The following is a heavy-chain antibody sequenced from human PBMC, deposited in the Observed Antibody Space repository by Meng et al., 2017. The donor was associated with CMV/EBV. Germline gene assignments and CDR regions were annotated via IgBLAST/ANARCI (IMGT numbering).Heavy chain of an antibody. CDR3: TRGYDFWSGYFSDHAFDI. CDR2: IRSKAYGGPT. V-gene: IGHV3-49*04. J-gene: IGHJ3*02. CDR1: GFTFGDYS. D-gene: IGHD3-3*01. Sequence: GGSLRLSCTASGFTFGDYSMSWVRQAPGKGLEWVGFIRSKAYGGPTEYAASVKGRFSISRDDSKSIAYLQMNSLKTEDTAVYYCTRGYDFWSGYFSDHAFDIWGQGTMVTV.